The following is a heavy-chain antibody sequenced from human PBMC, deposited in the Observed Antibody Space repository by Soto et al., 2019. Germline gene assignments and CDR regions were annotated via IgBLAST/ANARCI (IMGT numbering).Heavy chain of an antibody. CDR2: INAGNGNT. CDR3: ARGHVAAAGTFDY. J-gene: IGHJ4*02. Sequence: ASVKVSCKASGYTFTSFVLHWVRQAPGQRLEWMGWINAGNGNTKYSQKFQGRVTITRDTSASTAYMELSSLRSEDTAVYYCARGHVAAAGTFDYWGQGTLVTVSS. V-gene: IGHV1-3*01. CDR1: GYTFTSFV. D-gene: IGHD6-13*01.